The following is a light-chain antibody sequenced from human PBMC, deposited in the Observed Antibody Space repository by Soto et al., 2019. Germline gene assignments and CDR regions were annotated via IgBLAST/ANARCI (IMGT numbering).Light chain of an antibody. CDR1: SGHSSYA. CDR2: LNSDGSH. CDR3: QTWGTGIVV. V-gene: IGLV4-69*01. Sequence: QLVLTQSPSASASLGASVKLTCTLSSGHSSYAIAWHQQQPEKGPRYLMKLNSDGSHSKGDGIPDRLSGSSSGAERYLTISSLQSEYEADYYCQTWGTGIVVFGGGPKLTVL. J-gene: IGLJ2*01.